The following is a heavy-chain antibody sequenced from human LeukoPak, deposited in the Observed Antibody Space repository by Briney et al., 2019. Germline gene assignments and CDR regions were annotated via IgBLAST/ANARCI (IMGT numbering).Heavy chain of an antibody. D-gene: IGHD2-15*01. J-gene: IGHJ5*02. V-gene: IGHV4-39*01. CDR2: VYYTGST. CDR3: ARRTDRGYCSGGSCENWFDA. CDR1: GGSISSSSYY. Sequence: PSETLSLTCTVSGGSISSSSYYWGCIRQPPGKGLEWIGTVYYTGSTYHNPSLKSRVTMSVDTSKNQFSLRLTSVTAADTAVYYCARRTDRGYCSGGSCENWFDAWGQGTLVTVSS.